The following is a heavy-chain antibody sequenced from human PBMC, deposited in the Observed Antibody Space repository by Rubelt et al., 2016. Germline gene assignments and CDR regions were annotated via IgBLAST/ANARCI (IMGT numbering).Heavy chain of an antibody. J-gene: IGHJ4*02. CDR1: GGSISSYY. V-gene: IGHV4-59*08. D-gene: IGHD3-10*01. CDR3: ARLKGIGLWFGEAMGFDY. CDR2: IYYSGST. Sequence: QVQLQESGPGLVKPSETLSLTCTVSGGSISSYYWSWIRQPPGKGLEWIGYIYYSGSTNYNPFLKSRVTISVDTSKNQFSLKLSSVTAADTAVYYCARLKGIGLWFGEAMGFDYWGQGTLVTVSS.